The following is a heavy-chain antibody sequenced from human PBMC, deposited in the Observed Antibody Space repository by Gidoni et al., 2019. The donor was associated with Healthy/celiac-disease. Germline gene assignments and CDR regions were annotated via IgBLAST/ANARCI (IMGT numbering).Heavy chain of an antibody. CDR2: IIPIFGTA. D-gene: IGHD4-17*01. V-gene: IGHV1-69*01. CDR1: GGTFSSYA. J-gene: IGHJ6*02. CDR3: ARGSYGDYDRYYGMDV. Sequence: QGQLVQSGAEVKKPGSSGKVSCKASGGTFSSYAISWVRQAPGQGLEWMGGIIPIFGTANYAQKFQGRVTITADESTSTAYMELSSLRSEATAVYYCARGSYGDYDRYYGMDVWGQGTTVTVSS.